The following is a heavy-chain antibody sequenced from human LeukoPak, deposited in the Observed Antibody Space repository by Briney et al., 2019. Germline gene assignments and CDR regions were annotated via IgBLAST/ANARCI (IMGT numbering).Heavy chain of an antibody. J-gene: IGHJ5*02. D-gene: IGHD4-17*01. CDR1: GGSITNYY. CDR3: VRSKSGTYGWFDP. Sequence: PSETLSLTCTVSGGSITNYYWSWIRQPPGKGPEWIGYIYYSGTTNYNPSLKSRVTISVDTSKNQFSLKVNSVTAADTAVYYCVRSKSGTYGWFDPWGQGTLVTVSS. V-gene: IGHV4-59*01. CDR2: IYYSGTT.